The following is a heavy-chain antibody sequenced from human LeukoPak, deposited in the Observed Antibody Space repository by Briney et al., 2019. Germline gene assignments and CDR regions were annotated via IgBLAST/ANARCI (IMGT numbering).Heavy chain of an antibody. V-gene: IGHV4-31*03. Sequence: SSQTLSLTCTVSGGSISSGGYYWSWIRQHPGKGLEWIGYIYYSGSTYYNPSLKSRVTISVDTSKNQFSLKLSSVTAADTAVYYCARDQVSSGYSYYYYGMDVRGQGTTVTVSS. J-gene: IGHJ6*02. D-gene: IGHD3-22*01. CDR1: GGSISSGGYY. CDR3: ARDQVSSGYSYYYYGMDV. CDR2: IYYSGST.